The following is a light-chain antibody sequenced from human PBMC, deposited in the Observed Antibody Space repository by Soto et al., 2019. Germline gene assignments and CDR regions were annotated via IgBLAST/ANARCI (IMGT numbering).Light chain of an antibody. CDR1: QSISSY. CDR3: QQSYSTPPNT. V-gene: IGKV1-39*01. J-gene: IGKJ2*01. CDR2: AAS. Sequence: DILMTQSPAALSASVGDRVTITCRASQSISSYLNWYQQKPGKAPKLLIYAASSLQSGVPSRFSGSGSGTDFTLTISSLQPEDFATYYCQQSYSTPPNTFGQGTKVDIK.